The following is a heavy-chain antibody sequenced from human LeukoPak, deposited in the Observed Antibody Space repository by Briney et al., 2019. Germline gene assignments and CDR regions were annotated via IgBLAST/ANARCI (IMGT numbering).Heavy chain of an antibody. CDR1: GFNFSSYW. Sequence: GGSLRLSCAASGFNFSSYWMHWVRQAPGKGLVWVSRINSDGSTTSYADSVKGRFTISRDNAKNTLYLQMNSLRVEDTAVYYCARDDGGDFNDAFDIWGQGTMVTISS. V-gene: IGHV3-74*01. J-gene: IGHJ3*02. D-gene: IGHD2-21*02. CDR2: INSDGSTT. CDR3: ARDDGGDFNDAFDI.